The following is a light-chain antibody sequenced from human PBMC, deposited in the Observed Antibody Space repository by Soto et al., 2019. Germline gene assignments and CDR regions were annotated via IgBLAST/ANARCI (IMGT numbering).Light chain of an antibody. Sequence: QSALTQPASVSGSPGKSIAISCTGTSSDIGGYNYVSWYQQHPGKAPNLIIYDVNNRPSGVSDRFSGSKSGNTASLTISGRQAEDEEDYYCCSSISSSTYVFGTGTKVTVL. J-gene: IGLJ1*01. V-gene: IGLV2-14*01. CDR1: SSDIGGYNY. CDR2: DVN. CDR3: CSSISSSTYV.